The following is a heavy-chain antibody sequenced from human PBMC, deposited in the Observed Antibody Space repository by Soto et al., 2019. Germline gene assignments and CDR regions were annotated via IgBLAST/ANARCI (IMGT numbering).Heavy chain of an antibody. V-gene: IGHV4-39*01. CDR2: IYYSGST. Sequence: SETLSLTCTVSGGSISSSSYYWGWIRQPPGKGLEWIGSIYYSGSTYYNPSLKSRVTISVDTSKNQFSLKLGSVTAADTAVYYCARLPHYYDSSGRLDYWGQGTLVTVSS. CDR3: ARLPHYYDSSGRLDY. D-gene: IGHD3-22*01. CDR1: GGSISSSSYY. J-gene: IGHJ4*02.